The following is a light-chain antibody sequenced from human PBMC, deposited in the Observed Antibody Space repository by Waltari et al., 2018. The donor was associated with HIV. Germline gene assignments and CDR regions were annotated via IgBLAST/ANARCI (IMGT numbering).Light chain of an antibody. Sequence: QSVLTQPPSVSGAPGQRVTISCTGSSSNIGAGYDVHWYQQLPGTAPKLLIYDNINRPSGVPDRFSGSKSGTSASLAITGLQAEDEADYYCQSYDSSLRVFGGRTKLTVL. CDR1: SSNIGAGYD. CDR3: QSYDSSLRV. CDR2: DNI. V-gene: IGLV1-40*01. J-gene: IGLJ3*02.